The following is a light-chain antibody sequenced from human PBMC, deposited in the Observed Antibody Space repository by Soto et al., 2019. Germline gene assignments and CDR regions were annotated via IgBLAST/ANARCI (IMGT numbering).Light chain of an antibody. CDR2: DAS. Sequence: EIVLTQSPATLSLSPGERATLSCRASQSVSSYLAWFQPKPGQAPRLLIYDASNRATGIPARFSGSGSGTDFTLTISSLEPEDFAVYYCQQRSNWQRTFGQGTKVEIK. J-gene: IGKJ1*01. V-gene: IGKV3-11*01. CDR1: QSVSSY. CDR3: QQRSNWQRT.